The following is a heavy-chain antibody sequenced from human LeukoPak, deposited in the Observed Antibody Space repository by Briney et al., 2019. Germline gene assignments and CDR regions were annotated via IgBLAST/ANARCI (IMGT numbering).Heavy chain of an antibody. J-gene: IGHJ4*02. V-gene: IGHV3-23*01. CDR3: AKDLYYDFWSGLFDY. CDR1: GFTFSSYA. CDR2: ISGSGGST. Sequence: GGSLRLSCAASGFTFSSYAMSWVRQAPGKGLEWVSAISGSGGSTYYADSVKGRFTISRDNSKNTLYLQMNSLRAEDTAVYYCAKDLYYDFWSGLFDYWGQGTLVTVSS. D-gene: IGHD3-3*01.